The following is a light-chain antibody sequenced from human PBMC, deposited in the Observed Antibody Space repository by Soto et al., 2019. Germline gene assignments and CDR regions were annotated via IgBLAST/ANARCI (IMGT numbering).Light chain of an antibody. Sequence: QSALTQPASVSGSPGQSITISCTGTSSDVGGYNYVSWYQQHPGKAPKLMIFDVNNRPSGISSRFSGSKSGNTASLTISGLQAEDEAGYYCCSYTRSTTYVFGTGTKLTVL. CDR2: DVN. V-gene: IGLV2-14*03. CDR1: SSDVGGYNY. J-gene: IGLJ1*01. CDR3: CSYTRSTTYV.